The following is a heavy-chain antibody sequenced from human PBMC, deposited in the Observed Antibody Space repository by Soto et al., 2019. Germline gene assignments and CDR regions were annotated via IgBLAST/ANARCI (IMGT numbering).Heavy chain of an antibody. V-gene: IGHV5-10-1*01. J-gene: IGHJ4*02. CDR1: GYTFASFW. D-gene: IGHD6-6*01. CDR2: IDPSDSYT. Sequence: PGESLKISCKGSGYTFASFWITWVRLMPGKGLEWMGRIDPSDSYTDYSPSFQGHVTISVDKSISTAYLQWSRLEPSDTAMYYCARNQSIAGPCIYWGQGTLVNVSS. CDR3: ARNQSIAGPCIY.